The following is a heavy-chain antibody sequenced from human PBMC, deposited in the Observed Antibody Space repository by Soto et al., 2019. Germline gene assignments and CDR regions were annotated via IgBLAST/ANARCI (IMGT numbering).Heavy chain of an antibody. CDR2: IYPGDSDT. Sequence: GRSLKISCKASGYSFTTYWIGWVRQMPGKGLEWMGIIYPGDSDTRYSPSFQGQVTISADKSISTAYLQWSSLKASDSAMFYCARKDIAGNSVDFCGQGTLVTVSS. CDR1: GYSFTTYW. V-gene: IGHV5-51*03. J-gene: IGHJ4*02. D-gene: IGHD6-13*01. CDR3: ARKDIAGNSVDF.